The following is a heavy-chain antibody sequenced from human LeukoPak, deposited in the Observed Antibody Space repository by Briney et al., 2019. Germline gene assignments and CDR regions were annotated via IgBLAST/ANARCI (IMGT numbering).Heavy chain of an antibody. Sequence: GGSLRLSCAASGFTFSTYAMNWVRQAPGKGLEWVSVISVRGGSTYYADSVKSRYTISRDNSKNTLYLQMNSLRAEDTAVYYCAKDTAGLVLRSPFDYWGQGTLVTVSS. J-gene: IGHJ4*02. CDR1: GFTFSTYA. CDR2: ISVRGGST. D-gene: IGHD3-3*01. V-gene: IGHV3-23*01. CDR3: AKDTAGLVLRSPFDY.